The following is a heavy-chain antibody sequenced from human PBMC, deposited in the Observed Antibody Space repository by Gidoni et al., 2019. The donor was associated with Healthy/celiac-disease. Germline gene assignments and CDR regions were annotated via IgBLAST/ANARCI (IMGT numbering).Heavy chain of an antibody. J-gene: IGHJ6*02. CDR2: ISWNSGSI. Sequence: EVQLVESGGGLVQPGRSLRLSWAAAGCTFDHDAMHWVRQAPGKGLEWVSGISWNSGSIGYADSVKGRFTISRDNAKNSLYLQMNSLRAEDTALYYCSVSSGYSYYYYYGMDVWGQGTTVTVSS. CDR1: GCTFDHDA. D-gene: IGHD3-22*01. CDR3: SVSSGYSYYYYYGMDV. V-gene: IGHV3-9*01.